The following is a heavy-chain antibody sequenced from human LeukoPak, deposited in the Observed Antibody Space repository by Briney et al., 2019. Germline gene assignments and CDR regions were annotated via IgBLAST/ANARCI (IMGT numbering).Heavy chain of an antibody. V-gene: IGHV3-23*01. CDR2: MSGSGSST. Sequence: PRGSLRHACSASGLTFSSHAVSWVRQTPGKGLEWFSAMSGSGSSTYYADSVQGRFTISRDNSKNTLYLQMNRLRAEDTAVYYGAGPAAAVDYWGQGTLVTVSS. D-gene: IGHD6-13*01. CDR3: AGPAAAVDY. CDR1: GLTFSSHA. J-gene: IGHJ4*02.